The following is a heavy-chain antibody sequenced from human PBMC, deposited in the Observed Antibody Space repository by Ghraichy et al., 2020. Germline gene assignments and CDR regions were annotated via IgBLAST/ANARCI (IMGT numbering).Heavy chain of an antibody. CDR2: IDSSSSYI. Sequence: GGSLRLSCVASGLTFSSYRMSWVRQAPGKGPEWVSFIDSSSSYIYYADSVKGRFTVSRDNTKNSLYLQMNSLRVEDTAMYYCAKDPGYCSGGRCFPDAFDVWGKGTMVTVSS. J-gene: IGHJ3*01. CDR3: AKDPGYCSGGRCFPDAFDV. V-gene: IGHV3-21*01. CDR1: GLTFSSYR. D-gene: IGHD2-15*01.